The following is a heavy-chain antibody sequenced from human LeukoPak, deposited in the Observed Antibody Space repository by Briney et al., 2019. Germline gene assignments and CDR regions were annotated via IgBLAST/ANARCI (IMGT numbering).Heavy chain of an antibody. Sequence: GGSLRLSCAASGFTFSSYGMHWVRQAPGKGLEWVAVIWYDGSNKYYADSVKGRFTISRDNSKNTLYLQMNSLRAEDTAVYYCARGPLRFLEWLPFDYWGQGTLVTVSS. CDR1: GFTFSSYG. CDR2: IWYDGSNK. V-gene: IGHV3-30*19. J-gene: IGHJ4*02. D-gene: IGHD3-3*01. CDR3: ARGPLRFLEWLPFDY.